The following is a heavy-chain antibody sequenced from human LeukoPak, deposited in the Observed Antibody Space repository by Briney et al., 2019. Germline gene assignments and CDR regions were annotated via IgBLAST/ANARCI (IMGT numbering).Heavy chain of an antibody. D-gene: IGHD1-26*01. CDR2: ISSSSSYI. J-gene: IGHJ4*02. Sequence: GGSLRLSCAASGFTFSSYSMNWVRQAPGKGLEWVSSISSSSSYIYYADSVKGRFTISRDNAKNSLYLQMNSLRAEDTAVYYCARHKEWELRPSYYFDYWGQGTLVTVSS. CDR1: GFTFSSYS. CDR3: ARHKEWELRPSYYFDY. V-gene: IGHV3-21*01.